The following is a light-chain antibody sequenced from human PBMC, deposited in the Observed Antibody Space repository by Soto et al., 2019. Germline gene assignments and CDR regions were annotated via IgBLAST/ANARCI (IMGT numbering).Light chain of an antibody. CDR3: SSYTSSSAYV. CDR1: SSDVGGYNY. Sequence: QSVLTQPASVSGSPGQSITISCTGTSSDVGGYNYVSWYQQHPGKAPKLMIYEVSNRPSGVSNRFSGSKSGNTASLTISGLQAEYLSYYYCSSYTSSSAYVFGTGTKVTVL. CDR2: EVS. J-gene: IGLJ1*01. V-gene: IGLV2-14*01.